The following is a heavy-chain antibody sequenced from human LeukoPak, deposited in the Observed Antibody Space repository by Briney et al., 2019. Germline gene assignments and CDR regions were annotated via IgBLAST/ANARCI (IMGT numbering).Heavy chain of an antibody. CDR3: AKSLSDTGRKRFDAFDI. D-gene: IGHD3-10*01. CDR1: GVTFCIYA. CDR2: LSGSGGST. J-gene: IGHJ3*02. V-gene: IGHV3-23*01. Sequence: GGSLRLSCAASGVTFCIYAMNWARHAPGKGVEWVSALSGSGGSTFSADSVKGRFTIYRDKSKNTLYLQMNSLRVEDTAVFYCAKSLSDTGRKRFDAFDIWGQGTMVTVSS.